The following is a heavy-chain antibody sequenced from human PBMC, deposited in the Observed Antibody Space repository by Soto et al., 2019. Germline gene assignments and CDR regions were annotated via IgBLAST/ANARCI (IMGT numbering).Heavy chain of an antibody. CDR2: IYYSGST. CDR1: GGSISSGDYY. J-gene: IGHJ3*02. Sequence: PSGTLSLTCTVSGGSISSGDYYWSWIRQPPGKGLEWIGYIYYSGSTYYNPSLKSRVTISVDTSKNQFSLKLSSVTAADTAVYFCARDPLYDYGDLSHVFDIWGQATMVTV. CDR3: ARDPLYDYGDLSHVFDI. D-gene: IGHD4-17*01. V-gene: IGHV4-30-4*01.